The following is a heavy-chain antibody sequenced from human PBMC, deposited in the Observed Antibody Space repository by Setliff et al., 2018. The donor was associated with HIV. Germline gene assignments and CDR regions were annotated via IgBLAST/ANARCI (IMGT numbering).Heavy chain of an antibody. J-gene: IGHJ3*02. CDR2: INPTGGRA. V-gene: IGHV1-46*01. Sequence: ASVKVSCKASGYTFTDYYMHWVRQAPGQGLEWMGIINPTGGRASYAQKFRGRVTMTRDMSTSTVYMEISSLTSEDTAVYYCARSDCSSVRCYLGHAFEIWGQGTMVTVSS. CDR1: GYTFTDYY. D-gene: IGHD2-15*01. CDR3: ARSDCSSVRCYLGHAFEI.